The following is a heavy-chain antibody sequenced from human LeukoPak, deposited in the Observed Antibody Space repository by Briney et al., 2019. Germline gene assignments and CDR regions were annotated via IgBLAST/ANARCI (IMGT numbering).Heavy chain of an antibody. CDR3: ARPYGVGY. CDR2: IFPGNSET. J-gene: IGHJ4*02. V-gene: IGHV5-51*01. Sequence: GESLKISCEGSGYDFTKYWIGWVRQTPEKGLEFMGIIFPGNSETRYSPSFQGQVTITADKSTSTAYLQWGSLKASDTATYYCARPYGVGYWGQGTLVTVSS. CDR1: GYDFTKYW. D-gene: IGHD4-17*01.